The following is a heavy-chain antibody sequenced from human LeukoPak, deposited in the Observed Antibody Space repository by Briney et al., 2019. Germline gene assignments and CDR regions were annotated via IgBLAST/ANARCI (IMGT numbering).Heavy chain of an antibody. CDR2: ISAYNGNT. Sequence: ASVKVSCKASGYTVTSYGISWVRQTPGQGLEWMGWISAYNGNTNYAQKLQGRVTMTTDTSTSTAYMELRSLRSDDTAVYYCARDAMLPYYYDSSGYDPSFDIWGQGTMVTVSS. CDR1: GYTVTSYG. J-gene: IGHJ3*02. V-gene: IGHV1-18*01. CDR3: ARDAMLPYYYDSSGYDPSFDI. D-gene: IGHD3-22*01.